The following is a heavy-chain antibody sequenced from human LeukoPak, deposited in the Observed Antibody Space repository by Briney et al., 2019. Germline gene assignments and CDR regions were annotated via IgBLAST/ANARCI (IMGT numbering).Heavy chain of an antibody. D-gene: IGHD1-1*01. Sequence: GGPLRLSCAVCGFIFRNYWMVWVRGSPGKGGEWVADIQPDSSEEYYVDSVKGRFTISRDNAKNSLNLQMGSLRAEDPAVYYCARDPTTSQGSDAFDIWGQGTRVTVSS. CDR3: ARDPTTSQGSDAFDI. CDR1: GFIFRNYW. J-gene: IGHJ3*02. V-gene: IGHV3-7*01. CDR2: IQPDSSEE.